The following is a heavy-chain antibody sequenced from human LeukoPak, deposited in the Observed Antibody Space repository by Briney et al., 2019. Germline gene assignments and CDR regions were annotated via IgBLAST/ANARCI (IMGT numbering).Heavy chain of an antibody. CDR2: ISAYNGNT. CDR1: GYTFTSYG. D-gene: IGHD6-6*01. V-gene: IGHV1-18*01. Sequence: GASVKVSCKASGYTFTSYGISWVRQAPGQGLEWMGWISAYNGNTNYAQKLQGRVTMTTDTSTTTAYMELRSLRFDDTAVYFCARDYRSIAVMCPGTNWFDPWGQGTLVTVSS. CDR3: ARDYRSIAVMCPGTNWFDP. J-gene: IGHJ5*02.